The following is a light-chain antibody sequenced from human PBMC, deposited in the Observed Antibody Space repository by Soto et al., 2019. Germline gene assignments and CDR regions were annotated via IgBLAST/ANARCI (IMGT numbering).Light chain of an antibody. CDR3: CSYTSSSTLV. V-gene: IGLV2-14*02. Sequence: QSVLTQPASVSGSLGQSITISCTGTSSNIGSYNLVSWYQQHPGKAPKLTIFEATKRPSAISTRFSGSKSGNTASLTISGLQAEDEADYFCCSYTSSSTLVFGGGTQLTVL. J-gene: IGLJ2*01. CDR2: EAT. CDR1: SSNIGSYNL.